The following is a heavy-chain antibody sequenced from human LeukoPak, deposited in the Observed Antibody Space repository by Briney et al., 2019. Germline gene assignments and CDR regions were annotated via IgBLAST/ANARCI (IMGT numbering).Heavy chain of an antibody. CDR1: GYTFTGYY. J-gene: IGHJ4*02. CDR3: ARERFITMVRGVFGY. CDR2: INPNSGGT. V-gene: IGHV1-2*02. D-gene: IGHD3-10*01. Sequence: ASVKVSCKASGYTFTGYYMHWVRQAPGRGLEWMGWINPNSGGTNYAQKFQGRVTMTRDTSISTAYMELSRLRSDDTAVYYCARERFITMVRGVFGYWGQGTLVTVSS.